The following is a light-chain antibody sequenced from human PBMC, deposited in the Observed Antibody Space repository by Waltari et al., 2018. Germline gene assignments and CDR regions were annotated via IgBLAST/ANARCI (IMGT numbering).Light chain of an antibody. CDR2: DSS. V-gene: IGKV3-11*01. CDR3: HQRVSWPQT. CDR1: QSVHTY. J-gene: IGKJ1*01. Sequence: DIVLTQSPAPLSLSQGERATLSCRASQSVHTYLAWYQQIPGQAPRLLIYDSSNRAPGIPARFSGSGSGTDFTLTISRLEPEDFALYYCHQRVSWPQTFGQGTKVEIK.